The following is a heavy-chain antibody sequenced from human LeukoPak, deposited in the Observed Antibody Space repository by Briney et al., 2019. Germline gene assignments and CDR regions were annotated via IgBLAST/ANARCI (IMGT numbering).Heavy chain of an antibody. CDR1: GASITSYY. CDR2: IYYSGST. V-gene: IGHV4-30-4*08. CDR3: ARVAPAAILFDY. Sequence: PSETLSLTCTVSGASITSYYWSWIRQPPGKGLEWIGYIYYSGSTYHNPSLKSRVTISVDTSKNQFSLKLSSVTAADTAVYYCARVAPAAILFDYWGQGTLVTVSS. D-gene: IGHD2-2*01. J-gene: IGHJ4*02.